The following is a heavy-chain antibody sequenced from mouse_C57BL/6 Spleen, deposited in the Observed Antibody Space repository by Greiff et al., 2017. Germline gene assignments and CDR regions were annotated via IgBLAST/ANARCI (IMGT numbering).Heavy chain of an antibody. J-gene: IGHJ4*01. Sequence: VQLQQPGAELVKPGASVKVSCKASGYTFTSYWMHWVKQRPGQGLEWIGRIHPSDSDTNYNQKFKGKATLTVDKSSSTAYMQLSSLTSEDAAVYYCAMGVRDDYDMDDWGQGTSGNVSS. D-gene: IGHD3-2*02. CDR2: IHPSDSDT. CDR3: AMGVRDDYDMDD. CDR1: GYTFTSYW. V-gene: IGHV1-74*01.